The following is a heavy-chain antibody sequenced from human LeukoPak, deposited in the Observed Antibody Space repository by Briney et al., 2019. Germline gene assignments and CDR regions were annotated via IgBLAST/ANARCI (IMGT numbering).Heavy chain of an antibody. V-gene: IGHV4-39*02. CDR2: IYYSGST. CDR3: ARDRPGNYDFWSGYYRNGDDALDM. J-gene: IGHJ3*02. CDR1: GGSISSSSYY. D-gene: IGHD3-3*01. Sequence: PSETLSLTCTVSGGSISSSSYYWGWIRQPPGKGLEWIGSIYYSGSTYYNPSLKSRVTISVDTSKNQFSLKLSSVTAADTAVYYCARDRPGNYDFWSGYYRNGDDALDMWGQGTMVTVSS.